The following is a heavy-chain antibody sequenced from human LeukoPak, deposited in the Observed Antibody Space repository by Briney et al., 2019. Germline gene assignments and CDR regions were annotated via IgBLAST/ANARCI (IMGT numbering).Heavy chain of an antibody. J-gene: IGHJ4*02. CDR3: ARDGESAAMSGDY. CDR2: ISSSSSTI. CDR1: GFTFSSYS. D-gene: IGHD2-2*01. Sequence: GGSLRLSCAASGFTFSSYSMNWVRQAPGKGLEWVSYISSSSSTIYYADPVKGRFTISRDNAKNSLYLQMNSLRAEDTAVYYCARDGESAAMSGDYWGQGTLVTVSS. V-gene: IGHV3-48*01.